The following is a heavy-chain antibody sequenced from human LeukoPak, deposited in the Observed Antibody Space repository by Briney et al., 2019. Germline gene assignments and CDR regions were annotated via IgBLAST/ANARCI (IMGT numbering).Heavy chain of an antibody. CDR1: GFTLSSYS. V-gene: IGHV3-21*01. J-gene: IGHJ4*02. D-gene: IGHD6-19*01. CDR2: ISSSSSYI. CDR3: ARDRLAVAGPGPLDY. Sequence: GGSLRLSCAASGFTLSSYSMNWVRQAPGKGLEWVSSISSSSSYIYYADSVKGRFTISRDNAKNSLYLQMNSLRAEDTAVYYCARDRLAVAGPGPLDYWGQGTLVTVSS.